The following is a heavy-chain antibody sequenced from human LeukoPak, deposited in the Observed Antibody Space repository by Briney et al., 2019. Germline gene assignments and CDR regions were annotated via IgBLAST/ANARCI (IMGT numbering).Heavy chain of an antibody. D-gene: IGHD6-19*01. Sequence: SETLSLTCAVSGYSISSGYYCGWIQQPPRKRLEGTGSIYHSGSTYYNPSLKSRFTISVDTSKNQFSLKLSSVTDAATAVYSCARAPYSSGWHVAYRGEGTLVTVSS. CDR3: ARAPYSSGWHVAY. CDR2: IYHSGST. J-gene: IGHJ4*02. CDR1: GYSISSGYY. V-gene: IGHV4-38-2*01.